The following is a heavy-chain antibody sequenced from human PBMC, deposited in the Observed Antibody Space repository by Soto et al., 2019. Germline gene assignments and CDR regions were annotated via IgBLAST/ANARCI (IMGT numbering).Heavy chain of an antibody. V-gene: IGHV3-23*01. Sequence: EVQLLESGGGLEQPGGSLRLPCAASGFTFSFDAMSWVRQAPGKGLEWVASIAATDGSTYYADSVKGRFTISRDNSKDTLYLQINSLRAEDTAVYFCAKAPRTYDFPYYFDSWGQGTLVTVSS. J-gene: IGHJ4*02. CDR3: AKAPRTYDFPYYFDS. D-gene: IGHD3-3*01. CDR1: GFTFSFDA. CDR2: IAATDGST.